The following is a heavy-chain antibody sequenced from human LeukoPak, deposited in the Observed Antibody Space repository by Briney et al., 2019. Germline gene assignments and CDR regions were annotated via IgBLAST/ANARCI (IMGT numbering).Heavy chain of an antibody. CDR1: GFTFSSYG. J-gene: IGHJ4*02. CDR3: ARQSRSVDPLTY. Sequence: GGSLRLSCAASGFTFSSYGMHWVRQAPGKGLEWVAVISYDGSNKYYADSVEGRFTISRDNSKNTLYLQMNSLRVEDTAVYFCARQSRSVDPLTYWGQGTLVTVSS. D-gene: IGHD5-12*01. CDR2: ISYDGSNK. V-gene: IGHV3-30*03.